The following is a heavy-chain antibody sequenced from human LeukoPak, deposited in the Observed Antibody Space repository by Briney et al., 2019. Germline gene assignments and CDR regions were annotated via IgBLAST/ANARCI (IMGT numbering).Heavy chain of an antibody. CDR3: AREGGTYGMDV. J-gene: IGHJ6*02. CDR1: GGSFSGYY. CDR2: INHSGST. Sequence: SETLSLTCAVYGGSFSGYYWSWIRQPPGKGLEWIGEINHSGSTNYTPSLKSRVTISVDTSKNQFSLKLSSVTAADTAVYYCAREGGTYGMDVWGQGTTVTVSS. V-gene: IGHV4-34*01. D-gene: IGHD1-1*01.